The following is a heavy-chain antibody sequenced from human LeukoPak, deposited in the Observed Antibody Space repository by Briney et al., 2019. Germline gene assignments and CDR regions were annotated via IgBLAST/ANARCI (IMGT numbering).Heavy chain of an antibody. CDR2: IYYSGST. D-gene: IGHD2-15*01. J-gene: IGHJ5*02. CDR1: GGSISSGGYY. V-gene: IGHV4-31*03. CDR3: AAQDVNWFDP. Sequence: SQTLSLTCTVSGGSISSGGYYWSWIRQHPGKGLEWIGYIYYSGSTYYNPSLKSRVTISVDTSKNQFSLKLSSVTAADTAVYYCAAQDVNWFDPWGQGTLVTVSS.